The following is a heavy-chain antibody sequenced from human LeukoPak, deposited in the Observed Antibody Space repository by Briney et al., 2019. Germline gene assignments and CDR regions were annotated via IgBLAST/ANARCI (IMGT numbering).Heavy chain of an antibody. Sequence: ASVKVSCKASGYTFTSYGISWARQAPGQGLEGRGWISAYNGNTNYAQKLQGRVTMTTDTSTSTAYMELRSLRSDDTAVYYCARPSYEFWSGYSNWFDPWGQGTLVTVSS. V-gene: IGHV1-18*01. J-gene: IGHJ5*02. CDR3: ARPSYEFWSGYSNWFDP. CDR1: GYTFTSYG. D-gene: IGHD3-3*01. CDR2: ISAYNGNT.